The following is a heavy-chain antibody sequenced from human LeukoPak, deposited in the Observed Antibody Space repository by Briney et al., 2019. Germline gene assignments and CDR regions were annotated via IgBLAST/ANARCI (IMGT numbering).Heavy chain of an antibody. CDR2: IYYSGST. J-gene: IGHJ4*02. V-gene: IGHV4-39*01. D-gene: IGHD6-6*01. Sequence: PSETLSLTCTVSGGSISSSSYYWGWIRQPPGKGLEWIGSIYYSGSTYYNPSLKSRVTISVDTSKNQFSLKLSSVTAADTAVYYCVVGLVYFDYWGQGTLVTVSS. CDR1: GGSISSSSYY. CDR3: VVGLVYFDY.